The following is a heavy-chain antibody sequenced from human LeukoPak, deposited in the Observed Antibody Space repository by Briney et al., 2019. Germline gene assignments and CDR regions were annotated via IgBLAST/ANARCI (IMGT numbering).Heavy chain of an antibody. CDR2: IIPIFGIA. V-gene: IGHV1-69*04. Sequence: GASVKVSCKASGGTFSSYAISWVRQAPGQGLEWMGRIIPIFGIANYAQKFQGRVTITADKSTSTAYMELSSLRPEDTAVYYCAREGARIFGVVEEGFDYWGQGTLVTVSS. J-gene: IGHJ4*02. D-gene: IGHD3-3*01. CDR1: GGTFSSYA. CDR3: AREGARIFGVVEEGFDY.